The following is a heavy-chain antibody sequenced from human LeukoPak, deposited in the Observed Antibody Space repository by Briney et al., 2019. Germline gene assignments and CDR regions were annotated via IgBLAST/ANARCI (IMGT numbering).Heavy chain of an antibody. CDR3: AREEDSSAIRSSDGMDV. V-gene: IGHV3-21*01. CDR1: GFTFSSYT. Sequence: PGGSLRLSCAASGFTFSSYTMNRVRQAPGKGLEWVSCISKGSDYTYYADSVKGRFTISRDNAKNSVDLQMNSLRAEDTALYYCAREEDSSAIRSSDGMDVWGQGTTVTVSS. CDR2: ISKGSDYT. J-gene: IGHJ6*02. D-gene: IGHD6-6*01.